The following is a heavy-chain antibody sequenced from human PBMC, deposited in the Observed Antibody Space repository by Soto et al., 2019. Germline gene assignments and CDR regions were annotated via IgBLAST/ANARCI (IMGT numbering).Heavy chain of an antibody. V-gene: IGHV4-59*01. J-gene: IGHJ4*02. Sequence: SETLSLTCTVSGCSISSYYWSWIRQHPGKGLEWIWYIYYTGYTNYNPSLKSRVTISVDTSKNLFSLNVSSVTAADSAVYYCARVKWFGESGFDYWGQGTLVTVS. CDR1: GCSISSYY. CDR2: IYYTGYT. CDR3: ARVKWFGESGFDY. D-gene: IGHD3-10*01.